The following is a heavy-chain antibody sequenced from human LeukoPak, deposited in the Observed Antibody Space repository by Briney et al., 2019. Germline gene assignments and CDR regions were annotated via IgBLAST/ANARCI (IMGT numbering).Heavy chain of an antibody. V-gene: IGHV3-48*03. Sequence: GGSLRLSCAASGFTFSSYEVNWVRQAPGKGLEWLSYISSSGTTIYYADSVKGRFTISRDNAKNSLYLQMNSLRAEDTAVYYCATSGLDDYWGQGALVTVSS. D-gene: IGHD6-19*01. CDR2: ISSSGTTI. CDR3: ATSGLDDY. J-gene: IGHJ4*02. CDR1: GFTFSSYE.